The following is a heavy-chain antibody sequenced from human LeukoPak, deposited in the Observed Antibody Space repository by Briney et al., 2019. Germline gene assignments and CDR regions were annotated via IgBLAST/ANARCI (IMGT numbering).Heavy chain of an antibody. Sequence: SVKVSCKASGDTFSTHSISWVRQAPGQGLEWMGGIVPIIGTANYAPEFQGRVSITADESTNTAYMELSSLKSEDTAVYYCARGRFIRLVIIDLDFWGQGTLVTVSS. CDR3: ARGRFIRLVIIDLDF. J-gene: IGHJ4*02. D-gene: IGHD3-9*01. V-gene: IGHV1-69*13. CDR1: GDTFSTHS. CDR2: IVPIIGTA.